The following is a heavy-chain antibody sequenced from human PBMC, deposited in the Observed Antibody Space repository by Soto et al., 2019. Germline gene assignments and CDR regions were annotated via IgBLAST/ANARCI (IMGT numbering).Heavy chain of an antibody. CDR1: GDSISSRTYF. J-gene: IGHJ4*02. CDR3: VTVKIGRSGGWVPFEY. V-gene: IGHV4-39*01. Sequence: QVQLQGSGPGLVKPSETLSLTCSVSGDSISSRTYFWGWIRQSPERGLEWIGDIYSSGTTHYNPSRNSRATVSADTSKGQLSLKLSSVTAADTAVYYCVTVKIGRSGGWVPFEYWGQGFPVTVSP. D-gene: IGHD2-15*01. CDR2: IYSSGTT.